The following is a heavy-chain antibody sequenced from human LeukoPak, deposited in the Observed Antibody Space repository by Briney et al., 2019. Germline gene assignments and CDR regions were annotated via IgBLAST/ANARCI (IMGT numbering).Heavy chain of an antibody. CDR2: IKQDGSEK. V-gene: IGHV3-7*01. CDR3: ARGYYVWGSYPLDY. CDR1: GFTFSSYW. J-gene: IGHJ4*02. D-gene: IGHD3-16*02. Sequence: PGGSLRLSCAASGFTFSSYWMSWVRQAPGKGLEWVANIKQDGSEKYYVDSVKGRFTISRDNAKNSLYLQMNSLRAEDTAVYYCARGYYVWGSYPLDYWGQGTLVTVSS.